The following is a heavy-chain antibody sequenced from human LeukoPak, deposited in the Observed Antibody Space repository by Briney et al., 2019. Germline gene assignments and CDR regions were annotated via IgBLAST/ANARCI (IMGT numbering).Heavy chain of an antibody. CDR2: IYSGGAT. Sequence: GGSLRLSCAASGITVSTNYMSWVRQAPGKGLEWVSIIYSGGATFYADSVKGRFTISRENSKNTLWLQMNSLRAEDTAVYYCARSGLTYYDFWSGPYFDYWGQGTLVTVSS. D-gene: IGHD3-3*01. J-gene: IGHJ4*02. CDR3: ARSGLTYYDFWSGPYFDY. V-gene: IGHV3-66*01. CDR1: GITVSTNY.